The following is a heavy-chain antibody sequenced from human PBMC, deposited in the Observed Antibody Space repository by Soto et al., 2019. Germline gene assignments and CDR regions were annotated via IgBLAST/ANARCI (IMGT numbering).Heavy chain of an antibody. CDR1: GGSISSYY. D-gene: IGHD3-16*01. CDR3: ARGMGGYYYYYMDV. CDR2: IYYSGST. V-gene: IGHV4-59*08. Sequence: QVQLQESGPGLVKPSETLSLTCTVSGGSISSYYWSWIRQPPGKGLEWIGYIYYSGSTNYNPSLKSRVPISVDTSKNQFSLKLSSVTAADTAVYYCARGMGGYYYYYMDVWGKGTTVTVSS. J-gene: IGHJ6*03.